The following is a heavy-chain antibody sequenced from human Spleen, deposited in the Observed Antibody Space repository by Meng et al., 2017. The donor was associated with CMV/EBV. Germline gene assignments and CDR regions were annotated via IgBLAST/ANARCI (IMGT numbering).Heavy chain of an antibody. CDR2: MNSDGSNT. Sequence: LSGAPSGLTFSNYWMHWVRQAPGKGLVWVSRMNSDGSNTSYADSVKGRFTISRDNAKNTLYLQMNSLRVDDTAMYYCARHFYSGVDYWGQGSMVTVSS. V-gene: IGHV3-74*01. CDR3: ARHFYSGVDY. J-gene: IGHJ4*02. CDR1: GLTFSNYW. D-gene: IGHD6-25*01.